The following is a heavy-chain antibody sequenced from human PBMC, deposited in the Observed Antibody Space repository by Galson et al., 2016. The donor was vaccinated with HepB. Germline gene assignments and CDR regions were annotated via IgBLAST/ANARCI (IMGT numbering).Heavy chain of an antibody. Sequence: SLRLSCAASGSSVSGKYMSWARQAPGKGLEWVSAIFSGDATYYRDSVKGRFTISRDTSKNTLYLQMNNLRAEDTAIYYCEGYSDPFDIWGQGTTVTVSS. V-gene: IGHV3-53*01. D-gene: IGHD3-22*01. CDR2: IFSGDAT. J-gene: IGHJ3*02. CDR1: GSSVSGKY. CDR3: EGYSDPFDI.